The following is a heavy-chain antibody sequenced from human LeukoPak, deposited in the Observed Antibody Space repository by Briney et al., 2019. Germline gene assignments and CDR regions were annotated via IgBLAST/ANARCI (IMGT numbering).Heavy chain of an antibody. J-gene: IGHJ4*02. D-gene: IGHD6-13*01. Sequence: GGSLRLSCKGSGYSFTSYWIGWVRQMPGKGLEWMGTIYPGDSDTRDSLSFQGQVTISVDKSISTAYLQWSSLKASDTAMYYCARGVGSSWYTSADYWGQGTLVTVSS. CDR3: ARGVGSSWYTSADY. V-gene: IGHV5-51*01. CDR2: IYPGDSDT. CDR1: GYSFTSYW.